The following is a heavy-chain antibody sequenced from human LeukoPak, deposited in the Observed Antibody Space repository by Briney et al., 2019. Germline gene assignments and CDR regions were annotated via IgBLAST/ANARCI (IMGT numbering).Heavy chain of an antibody. J-gene: IGHJ4*02. Sequence: SVKVSCKASGGTFSSYTISWVRQAPGQGLEWMGRIIPILGIANYAQKFQGRVTITADKSTSTAYMELSSLRSEDTAVYYCARELVRFDWLFLYFDYWGQGTLVTVSS. CDR1: GGTFSSYT. D-gene: IGHD3-9*01. CDR3: ARELVRFDWLFLYFDY. CDR2: IIPILGIA. V-gene: IGHV1-69*04.